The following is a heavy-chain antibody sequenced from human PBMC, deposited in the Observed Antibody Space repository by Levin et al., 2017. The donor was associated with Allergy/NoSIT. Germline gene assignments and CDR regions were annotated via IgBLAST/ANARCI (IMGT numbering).Heavy chain of an antibody. CDR3: ARDSFFDYYDTREIDAFDI. CDR1: GFSFSTYS. CDR2: ISSRSTYT. V-gene: IGHV3-21*06. Sequence: GGSLRLSCAASGFSFSTYSMNWVRQAPGKGLEWVASISSRSTYTLYADLVKGRFTISRDNAENSLYLQMDSLRAEDTAVYYCARDSFFDYYDTREIDAFDIWGQGTVVTVSS. D-gene: IGHD3-22*01. J-gene: IGHJ3*02.